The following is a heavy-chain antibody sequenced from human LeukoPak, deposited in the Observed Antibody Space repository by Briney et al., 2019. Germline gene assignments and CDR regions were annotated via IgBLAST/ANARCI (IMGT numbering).Heavy chain of an antibody. Sequence: GASVKVSCKASGYTFTSYAMHWVRQAPGQRLEWMGWINAGNGNTKYSQKFQGRVTITRDTSASTAYMELSSLRSEDTAVYYCARDPVKYYDILTGFGGNFDYWGQGTLVTVSS. J-gene: IGHJ4*02. CDR1: GYTFTSYA. CDR3: ARDPVKYYDILTGFGGNFDY. D-gene: IGHD3-9*01. CDR2: INAGNGNT. V-gene: IGHV1-3*01.